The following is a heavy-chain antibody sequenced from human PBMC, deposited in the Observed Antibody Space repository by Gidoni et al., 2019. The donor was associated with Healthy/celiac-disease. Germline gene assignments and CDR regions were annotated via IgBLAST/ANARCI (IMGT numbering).Heavy chain of an antibody. J-gene: IGHJ4*02. CDR1: GGTFSSYA. CDR3: ARGGGGVGATY. V-gene: IGHV1-69*04. Sequence: QVQLVQSGAEVKKPGSSVQVSCKPSGGTFSSYAISWVRQARGQGFEWMRRIIPILGIANYERKFQGRVTMTGEKSTRTANVELSSLRSEDTAVYYCARGGGGVGATYWGQGTLVTVSS. CDR2: IIPILGIA. D-gene: IGHD1-26*01.